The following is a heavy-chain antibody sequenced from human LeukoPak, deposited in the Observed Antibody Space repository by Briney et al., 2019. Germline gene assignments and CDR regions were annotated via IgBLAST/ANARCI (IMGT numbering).Heavy chain of an antibody. Sequence: SSETLSLTCSVSGGSISKFYWSWIRQPPGKGLEWLGYIYYSGSTNYNPSLKSRVTISVDTSKNQFSLKLSSVTAADTAVYYCARGGFREFDSWGQGTLVIVSS. J-gene: IGHJ4*02. CDR2: IYYSGST. CDR1: GGSISKFY. CDR3: ARGGFREFDS. D-gene: IGHD3-10*01. V-gene: IGHV4-59*01.